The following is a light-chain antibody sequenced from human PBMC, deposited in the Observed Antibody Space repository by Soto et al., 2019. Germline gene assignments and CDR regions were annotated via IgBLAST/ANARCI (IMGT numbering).Light chain of an antibody. Sequence: QSVLTQPASVSGSPGQSITISCTGSTIDVGRYNYVSWYQQLPGKAPKLLIYEVRNRPSGISNRFSGSKSGNTASLTISDLQADDEATYYCCSYTTTTTWVFGGGTKVTVL. V-gene: IGLV2-14*01. CDR2: EVR. J-gene: IGLJ3*02. CDR1: TIDVGRYNY. CDR3: CSYTTTTTWV.